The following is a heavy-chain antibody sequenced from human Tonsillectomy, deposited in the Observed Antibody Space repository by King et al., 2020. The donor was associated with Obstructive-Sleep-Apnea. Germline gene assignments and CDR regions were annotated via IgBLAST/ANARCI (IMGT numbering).Heavy chain of an antibody. Sequence: LQLQESGPGLVKPSETLSLTCTVSGGSISRSSYYWGWIRQPPGKGLEWIGRIYYSGSTYYNPSLKSRVTISVDTSKNQFSLKLSSVTAADTAVYYCAREGEERYTYGWIDYWGQGTLVTVSS. CDR1: GGSISRSSYY. D-gene: IGHD5-18*01. CDR3: AREGEERYTYGWIDY. V-gene: IGHV4-39*07. CDR2: IYYSGST. J-gene: IGHJ4*02.